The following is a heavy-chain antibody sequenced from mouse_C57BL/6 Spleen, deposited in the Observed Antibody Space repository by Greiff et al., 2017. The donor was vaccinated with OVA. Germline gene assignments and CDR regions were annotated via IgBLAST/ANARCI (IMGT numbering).Heavy chain of an antibody. CDR3: ARIWDYDYPYFDY. Sequence: VQLQQPGAELVKPGASVKLSCKASGYTFTSYWMHWVKQRPGQGLEWIGMIHPNSGSTNYNEKFKSKATLTVDKSSSTAYMQLSSLTSEDSAVYYCARIWDYDYPYFDYWGQGTTLTVSS. J-gene: IGHJ2*01. CDR1: GYTFTSYW. CDR2: IHPNSGST. V-gene: IGHV1-64*01. D-gene: IGHD2-4*01.